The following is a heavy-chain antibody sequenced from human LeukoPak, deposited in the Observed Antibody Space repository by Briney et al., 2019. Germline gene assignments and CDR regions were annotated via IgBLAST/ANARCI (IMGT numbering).Heavy chain of an antibody. Sequence: PSETLSLTCTVSGGSISSYYWSWIRQPPGKGLEWIGEINHSGSTNYNPSLKSRVTISVDTSKNQLSLKLSSVTAADTAVYYCARLWGARTGDEDYWGQGTLVTVSS. CDR1: GGSISSYY. V-gene: IGHV4-34*01. CDR3: ARLWGARTGDEDY. J-gene: IGHJ4*02. CDR2: INHSGST. D-gene: IGHD1-26*01.